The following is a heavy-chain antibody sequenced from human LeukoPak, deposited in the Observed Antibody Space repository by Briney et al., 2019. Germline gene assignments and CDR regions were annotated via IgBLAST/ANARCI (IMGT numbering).Heavy chain of an antibody. CDR3: ARDKDRGWFDP. J-gene: IGHJ5*02. Sequence: GGSLRLSCAASGFTFSSYSMNWVRQAPGKGLEWVSSISSSSSYIYYADSVKGRFTTSRDNAKNSLYLQMNSLRAEDTAVYYCARDKDRGWFDPWGQGTLVTVSS. V-gene: IGHV3-21*01. CDR2: ISSSSSYI. CDR1: GFTFSSYS.